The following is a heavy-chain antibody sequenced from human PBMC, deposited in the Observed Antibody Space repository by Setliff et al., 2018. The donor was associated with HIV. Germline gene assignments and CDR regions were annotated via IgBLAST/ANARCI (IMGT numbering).Heavy chain of an antibody. J-gene: IGHJ5*01. CDR1: GFSPSTSGVG. CDR3: PPRPFFCGGDFYLFDS. D-gene: IGHD2-21*02. Sequence: SGPTLVNPTQTLTLTCTFSGFSPSTSGVGVGWIRQPPGKALEWLALIYWDEYKHYSPSLNSRLTITKDTAKNQVVLTMTKIDPVDTATYYCPPRPFFCGGDFYLFDSWGQGDLVTVSS. CDR2: IYWDEYK. V-gene: IGHV2-5*02.